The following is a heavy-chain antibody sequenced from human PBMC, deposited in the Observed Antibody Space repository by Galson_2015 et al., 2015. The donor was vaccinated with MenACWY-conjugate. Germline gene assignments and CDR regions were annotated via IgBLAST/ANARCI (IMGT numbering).Heavy chain of an antibody. CDR3: AKLVPATGTWG. D-gene: IGHD6-13*01. Sequence: SLRLSCAASGFTFSNYGMSWVRQAPGKGLEWVSSITGSGGKTYYADAVKGRFTISRDNSKNTLYLQMNSLRAEDTAVYYCAKLVPATGTWGWGQGTLVTVSS. CDR1: GFTFSNYG. V-gene: IGHV3-23*01. CDR2: ITGSGGKT. J-gene: IGHJ4*02.